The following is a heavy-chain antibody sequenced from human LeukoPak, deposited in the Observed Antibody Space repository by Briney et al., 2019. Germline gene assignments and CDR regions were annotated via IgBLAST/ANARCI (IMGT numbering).Heavy chain of an antibody. V-gene: IGHV1-46*01. CDR1: GYTFTDYH. CDR2: INPSGGST. Sequence: GASVKVSCKASGYTFTDYHMHWVRQAPGQGLEWMGIINPSGGSTSYAQKFQGRVTMTRDTSTSTVYMELSSLRSEDTAVYYCARPVGIVYQLDYWGQGTLVTVSS. D-gene: IGHD2-8*01. CDR3: ARPVGIVYQLDY. J-gene: IGHJ4*02.